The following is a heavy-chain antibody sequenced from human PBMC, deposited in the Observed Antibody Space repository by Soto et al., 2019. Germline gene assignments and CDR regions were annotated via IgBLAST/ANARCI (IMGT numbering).Heavy chain of an antibody. J-gene: IGHJ4*02. CDR2: ISYSGST. D-gene: IGHD4-17*01. V-gene: IGHV4-39*01. CDR3: ARLVYGADGRLEY. CDR1: GDSFSSSSYY. Sequence: SETLSLTCTVSGDSFSSSSYYWGWVRQPPGKGLEWIAGISYSGSTYYNPSLKSRVTISIDKPKNQFSLKLNSVTAADTAVYYCARLVYGADGRLEYWGQGTLVTVSS.